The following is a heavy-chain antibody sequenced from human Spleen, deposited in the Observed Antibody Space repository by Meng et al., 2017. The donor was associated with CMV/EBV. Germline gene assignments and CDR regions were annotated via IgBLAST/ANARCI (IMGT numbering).Heavy chain of an antibody. CDR3: ARIRRVAGTYYYYYGMDV. D-gene: IGHD6-19*01. J-gene: IGHJ6*02. CDR2: MNPNSGNT. Sequence: ASVKVSCKASGYTFTSYDINWMRQATGQGLEWMGWMNPNSGNTGYAQKFQGRVTITRNTSISTAYMELSSLRSEDTAVYYCARIRRVAGTYYYYYGMDVWGQGTTVTVSS. CDR1: GYTFTSYD. V-gene: IGHV1-8*03.